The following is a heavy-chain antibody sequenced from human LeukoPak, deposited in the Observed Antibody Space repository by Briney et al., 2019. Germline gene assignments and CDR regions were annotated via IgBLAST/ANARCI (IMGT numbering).Heavy chain of an antibody. V-gene: IGHV3-53*01. CDR2: VYSGGRT. J-gene: IGHJ3*01. Sequence: GGSLRLSCAASEFTFSSNSMSWVRQAPGKGLEGVSGVYSGGRTFYAVSVKCRFIISRDSSKNTLYLQITTLRAEDTAVYYCAGGHSSGSYFNAYHLWGQGTMVTVSS. D-gene: IGHD3-22*01. CDR1: EFTFSSNS. CDR3: AGGHSSGSYFNAYHL.